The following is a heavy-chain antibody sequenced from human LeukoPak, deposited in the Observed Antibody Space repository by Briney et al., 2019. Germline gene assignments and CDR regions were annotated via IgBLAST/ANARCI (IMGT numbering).Heavy chain of an antibody. CDR3: AKGGIYYYDISGYFFDY. CDR1: GFTFSSYA. J-gene: IGHJ4*02. CDR2: ISGSGGST. Sequence: GGSLRLSCAASGFTFSSYAMSWVRQAPGKGLEWVSGISGSGGSTYYRESVKGRFTISRDISNNTLYLQMNSLRAEDTAVYYCAKGGIYYYDISGYFFDYWGQGTLVTVSS. D-gene: IGHD3-22*01. V-gene: IGHV3-23*01.